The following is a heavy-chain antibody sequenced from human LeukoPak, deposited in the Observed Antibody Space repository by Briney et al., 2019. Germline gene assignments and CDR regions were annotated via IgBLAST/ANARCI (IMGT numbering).Heavy chain of an antibody. Sequence: GGSLRLSCAASGFTFSSYSMNWVRQAPGKGLEWVSSISSSSSYIYYADSVKGRFTISRGNAKNSLYLQINSLRAEDTAVYYCARERGIAVAGTDYWGQGTLVTVSS. CDR3: ARERGIAVAGTDY. D-gene: IGHD6-19*01. V-gene: IGHV3-21*01. J-gene: IGHJ4*02. CDR1: GFTFSSYS. CDR2: ISSSSSYI.